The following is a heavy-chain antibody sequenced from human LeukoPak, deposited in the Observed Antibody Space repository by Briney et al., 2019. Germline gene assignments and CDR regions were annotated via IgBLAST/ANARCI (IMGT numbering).Heavy chain of an antibody. Sequence: ASVKVSCKASGYTFTRYCLSWVQQPPGQGLEWMEWISAYNGNTNYAQKLQGRVTMTTDTSTSTAYMELRSLRSDDTAVYYCARDWPPGGYWYFDLWGRGTLVTVSS. CDR3: ARDWPPGGYWYFDL. CDR2: ISAYNGNT. CDR1: GYTFTRYC. J-gene: IGHJ2*01. V-gene: IGHV1-18*01. D-gene: IGHD4-23*01.